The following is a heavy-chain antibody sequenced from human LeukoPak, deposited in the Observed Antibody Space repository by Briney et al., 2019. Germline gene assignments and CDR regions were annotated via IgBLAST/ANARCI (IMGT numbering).Heavy chain of an antibody. V-gene: IGHV4-4*09. J-gene: IGHJ6*03. CDR2: IYTSGST. Sequence: SETLSLTCTVSGGSISSYYWSWIRQPPGKGLEWIGYIYTSGSTNYNPSLKSRVTISVDTSKNQFSLKLSSVTAADTAVYYCARRGYYYDSSSYSPPSYYYYYMDVWGKGTTVTVSS. D-gene: IGHD3-22*01. CDR1: GGSISSYY. CDR3: ARRGYYYDSSSYSPPSYYYYYMDV.